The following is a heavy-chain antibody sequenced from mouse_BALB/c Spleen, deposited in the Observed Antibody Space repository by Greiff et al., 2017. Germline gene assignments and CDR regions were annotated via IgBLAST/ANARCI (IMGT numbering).Heavy chain of an antibody. Sequence: DVMLVESGGGLVQPGGSRKLSCAASGFTFSSFGMHWVRQAPEKGLEWVAYISSGSSTIYYADTVKGRFTISRDNPKNTLFLQMTSLRSEDTAMYYCARIYYDYDGYYAMDYWGQGTSVTVSS. CDR2: ISSGSSTI. CDR3: ARIYYDYDGYYAMDY. D-gene: IGHD2-4*01. V-gene: IGHV5-17*02. J-gene: IGHJ4*01. CDR1: GFTFSSFG.